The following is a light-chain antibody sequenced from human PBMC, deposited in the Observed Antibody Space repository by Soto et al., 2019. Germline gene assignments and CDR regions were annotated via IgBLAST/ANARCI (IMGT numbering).Light chain of an antibody. CDR2: LEAGGSY. Sequence: QPVLTQSSSASASLGSSVKLNCTLSSGHSTYIIAWHQQQPGKAPRYLMNLEAGGSYNKGSGVPDRFSGSSSGADRYLTISNLQFEDEADYYCETWDSNTRVFGGGTKLTVL. CDR1: SGHSTYI. J-gene: IGLJ3*02. CDR3: ETWDSNTRV. V-gene: IGLV4-60*02.